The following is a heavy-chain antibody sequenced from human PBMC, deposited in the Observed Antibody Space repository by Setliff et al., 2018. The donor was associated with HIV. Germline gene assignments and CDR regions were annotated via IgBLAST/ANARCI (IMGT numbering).Heavy chain of an antibody. D-gene: IGHD3-22*01. CDR3: ARVYYFDSSGYYQRGDVFDI. J-gene: IGHJ3*02. V-gene: IGHV4-39*07. CDR2: IYYSGST. Sequence: SETLSLTCTVSGGSISISSYYWGWIRQPPGKGLEWIGSIYYSGSTYYNPSLKSRVTISIDTSNNQISLKLTSVTAADTAMYHCARVYYFDSSGYYQRGDVFDIWGQGTMVTVSS. CDR1: GGSISISSYY.